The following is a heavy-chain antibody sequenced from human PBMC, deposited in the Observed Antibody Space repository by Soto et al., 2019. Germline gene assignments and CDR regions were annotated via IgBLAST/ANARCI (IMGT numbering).Heavy chain of an antibody. J-gene: IGHJ6*03. CDR3: ARGSEGPYYYYMDV. CDR2: MNPNSGNT. V-gene: IGHV1-8*01. Sequence: ASVKVSCKASGYTFTSYDIDWVRQATGQGLEWMGWMNPNSGNTGYAQKFQGRVTMTRNTSISTAYMELSSLGSEDTAVYYCARGSEGPYYYYMDVWGKGTTVTVSS. CDR1: GYTFTSYD.